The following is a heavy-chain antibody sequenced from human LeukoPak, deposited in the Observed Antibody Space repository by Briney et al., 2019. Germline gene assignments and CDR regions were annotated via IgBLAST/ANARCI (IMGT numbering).Heavy chain of an antibody. J-gene: IGHJ6*02. V-gene: IGHV3-13*01. CDR2: IGTAGDT. Sequence: GGSLRLSCAASGFTFSSYDMHWVRQATGKGLEWVSAIGTAGDTYYPGSVKGRSTISRENAKNSLYLQMNSLRAGDTAVYYCARGERRDGYNAFYYGMDVWGQGTTVTVSS. CDR3: ARGERRDGYNAFYYGMDV. D-gene: IGHD5-24*01. CDR1: GFTFSSYD.